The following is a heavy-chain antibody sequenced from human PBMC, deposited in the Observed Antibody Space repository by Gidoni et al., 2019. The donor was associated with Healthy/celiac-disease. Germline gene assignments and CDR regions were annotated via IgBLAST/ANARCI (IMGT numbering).Heavy chain of an antibody. D-gene: IGHD1-1*01. J-gene: IGHJ4*02. CDR3: ARNWEWY. CDR1: GFTFSSYA. CDR2: ISHDGSNK. Sequence: QVQLVESGGGVVQPGRSLRLSCAASGFTFSSYAMHWVRQAPGKGLEWVAVISHDGSNKYYADSVKGRFTISRDNSKNTLYLQMNSLRAEDTAVYYCARNWEWYWGQGTLVTVSS. V-gene: IGHV3-30-3*01.